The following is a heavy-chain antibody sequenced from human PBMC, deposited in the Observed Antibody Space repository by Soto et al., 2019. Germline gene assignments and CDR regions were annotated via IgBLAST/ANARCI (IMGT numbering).Heavy chain of an antibody. CDR2: IYYSGST. CDR1: GGSISSSSYY. V-gene: IGHV4-39*01. Sequence: SETLSLTCTVSGGSISSSSYYWGWIRQPPGKGLEWIGSIYYSGSTYCNPSLKSRVTISVDTSKNQFSLKLSSVTAADTAVYYCARHVRGSYHYGMDVWGQGTTVTVSS. J-gene: IGHJ6*02. CDR3: ARHVRGSYHYGMDV. D-gene: IGHD3-10*02.